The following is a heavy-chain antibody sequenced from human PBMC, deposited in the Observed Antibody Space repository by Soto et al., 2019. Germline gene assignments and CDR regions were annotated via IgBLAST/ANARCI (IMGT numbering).Heavy chain of an antibody. V-gene: IGHV3-33*08. D-gene: IGHD6-13*01. CDR1: GFNFDNYG. J-gene: IGHJ6*02. CDR2: IWYDGSNK. Sequence: GGSLRLSCQASGFNFDNYGMHWVRQAPGKGLEWVAVIWYDGSNKYYADSVKGRFTISRDNSKNTLYLQMNSLRAEDTAVYYCATGPGNARYYYGMDVWGQGTTVTAP. CDR3: ATGPGNARYYYGMDV.